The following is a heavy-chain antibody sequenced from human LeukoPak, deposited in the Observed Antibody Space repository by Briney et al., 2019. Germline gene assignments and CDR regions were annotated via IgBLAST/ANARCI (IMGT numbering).Heavy chain of an antibody. Sequence: SQTLSLTCAVSGGSISSGGYSWSWIRQPPGKGLEWIGYIYYSGSTNYNPSLKSRVTISVDTSKNQFSLKLSSVTAADTAVYYCARLAARNWFDPWGQGTLVTVSS. CDR1: GGSISSGGYS. J-gene: IGHJ5*02. V-gene: IGHV4-30-4*07. CDR2: IYYSGST. CDR3: ARLAARNWFDP.